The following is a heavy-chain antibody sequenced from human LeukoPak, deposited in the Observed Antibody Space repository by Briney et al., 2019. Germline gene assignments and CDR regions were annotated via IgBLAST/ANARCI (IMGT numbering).Heavy chain of an antibody. Sequence: PSETLSLTCTVSGGSISSGGYYWSWIRQHRGGGLEWIGYIYYSGSPYYNPSLKSRVTISVDTSKNQFSLKLSSVTAADTAVYYCARAGRGWLLQHFDYWGQGTLVTVSS. CDR3: ARAGRGWLLQHFDY. CDR1: GGSISSGGYY. D-gene: IGHD3-22*01. V-gene: IGHV4-31*03. CDR2: IYYSGSP. J-gene: IGHJ4*02.